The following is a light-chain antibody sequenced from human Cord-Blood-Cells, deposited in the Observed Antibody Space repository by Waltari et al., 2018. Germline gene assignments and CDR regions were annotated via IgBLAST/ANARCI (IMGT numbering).Light chain of an antibody. J-gene: IGKJ1*01. CDR1: QSVLYSSNNKYY. Sequence: DIVMTQSPDSLAVSLGERATIHSKSSQSVLYSSNNKYYLAWDQQKPGQPPKVLIYWASTRESGVPDRFSGSGSGTDFTLTISSLQAEDVAVYYCQQYYSTPPWTFGQGTKVEIK. V-gene: IGKV4-1*01. CDR3: QQYYSTPPWT. CDR2: WAS.